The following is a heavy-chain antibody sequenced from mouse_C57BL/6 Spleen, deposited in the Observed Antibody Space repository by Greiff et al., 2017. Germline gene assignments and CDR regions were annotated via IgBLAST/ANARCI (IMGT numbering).Heavy chain of an antibody. Sequence: QVQLQQSGAELVKPGASVKISCKASGYAFSSYWMNWVKQRPGQGLEWIGQIYPGDGDTNYNGKFKGKATLTADKSSSTAYMQLSSLTSEDSAVYFCAREIYYGNPWFAYGGQGTLVTVAA. CDR1: GYAFSSYW. V-gene: IGHV1-80*01. D-gene: IGHD2-1*01. J-gene: IGHJ3*01. CDR3: AREIYYGNPWFAY. CDR2: IYPGDGDT.